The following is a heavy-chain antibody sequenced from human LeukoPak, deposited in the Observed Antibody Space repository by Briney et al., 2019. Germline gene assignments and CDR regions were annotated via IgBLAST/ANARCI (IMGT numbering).Heavy chain of an antibody. Sequence: GGSLRLSRAASGFTFSGYSMNWVRQAPGKGLEWVSSISASSSYIYYADSVKGRFTISRDNAKNSLYLQMNSLRAEDTAVYYCARRAGYNYYFDYWGQGALVTVSS. CDR2: ISASSSYI. D-gene: IGHD5-24*01. CDR1: GFTFSGYS. CDR3: ARRAGYNYYFDY. J-gene: IGHJ4*02. V-gene: IGHV3-21*01.